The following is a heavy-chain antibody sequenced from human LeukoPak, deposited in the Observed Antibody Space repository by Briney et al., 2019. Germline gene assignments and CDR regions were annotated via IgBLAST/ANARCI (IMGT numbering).Heavy chain of an antibody. CDR1: WYSFTSYW. CDR2: IYPGDCDT. D-gene: IGHD1-26*01. V-gene: IGHV5-51*01. J-gene: IGHJ4*02. CDR3: ARLEVGATNDY. Sequence: GESPKIFFRGSWYSFTSYWNGLVRPRSGKGPGWRGFIYPGDCDTRYRPSFQGQVHISADKSISTAYLQWSSLKASDTAKYYCARLEVGATNDYWGQGTLVTVSS.